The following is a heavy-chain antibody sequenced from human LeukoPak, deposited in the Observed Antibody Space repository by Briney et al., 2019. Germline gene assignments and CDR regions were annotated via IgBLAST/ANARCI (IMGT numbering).Heavy chain of an antibody. CDR3: ARSLDYGGNSYYYYYMDV. D-gene: IGHD4-23*01. CDR1: GYPPGYSINSFY. Sequence: PSETLSLTCTVSGYPPGYSINSFYWSWIRQPPGKGLEWIGSIYYSGSTNYNPSLKSRVTISIDTSNNQFSLRLTSVTAADTAVYYCARSLDYGGNSYYYYYMDVWGKGTTVTVSS. V-gene: IGHV4-59*01. J-gene: IGHJ6*03. CDR2: IYYSGST.